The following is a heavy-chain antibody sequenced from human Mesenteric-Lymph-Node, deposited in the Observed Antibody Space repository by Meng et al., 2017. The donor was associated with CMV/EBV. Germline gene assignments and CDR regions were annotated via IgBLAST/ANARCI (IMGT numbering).Heavy chain of an antibody. CDR3: ARDFVPDY. D-gene: IGHD6-6*01. CDR1: GFMFNRYI. CDR2: ISYDGTEK. V-gene: IGHV3-30-3*01. J-gene: IGHJ4*02. Sequence: GGSLRLSCAASGFMFNRYIMHWVRQAPGKGLEWVAVISYDGTEKYYADSVKGRFTISRDNSKYTVYVQMNSLRPEDTAVYYCARDFVPDYWGQGTLVTVSS.